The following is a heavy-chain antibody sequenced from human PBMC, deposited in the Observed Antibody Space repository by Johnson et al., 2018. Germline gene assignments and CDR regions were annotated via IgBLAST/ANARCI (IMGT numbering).Heavy chain of an antibody. CDR3: ARGYYVSSGHAFDI. Sequence: VQLVESGGGVVRPGRSLRLSCAVSGFTFSSYVMHWVRQATGKGLEWVSAIGTAGDTYDPGSVKGRFTISSENAKNPLYLQMNSLRAGDTAVYYCARGYYVSSGHAFDIWGQGTMGTVSS. CDR1: GFTFSSYV. CDR2: IGTAGDT. D-gene: IGHD3-22*01. V-gene: IGHV3-13*01. J-gene: IGHJ3*02.